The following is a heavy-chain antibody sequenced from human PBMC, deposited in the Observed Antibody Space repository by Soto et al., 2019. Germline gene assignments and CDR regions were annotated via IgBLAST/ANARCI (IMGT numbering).Heavy chain of an antibody. CDR3: ATDRQSGSYYGGDY. Sequence: EVQLLESGGGLVQPGGSLRLSCAASGFTFSSYAMSWVRQAPGKGLEWVSTINGSGGYTYYADSVKGRFTISRDNSKNPLYLQMNSLRAEDTAVYYCATDRQSGSYYGGDYWGQGTLVTVSS. D-gene: IGHD1-26*01. V-gene: IGHV3-23*01. J-gene: IGHJ4*02. CDR1: GFTFSSYA. CDR2: INGSGGYT.